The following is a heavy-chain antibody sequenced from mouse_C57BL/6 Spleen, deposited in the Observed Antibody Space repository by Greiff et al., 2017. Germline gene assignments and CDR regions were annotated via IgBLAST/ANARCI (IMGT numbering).Heavy chain of an antibody. Sequence: VQLQQSGPELVKPGASVKISCTASGYTFNDYYMNWVKQSHGKSLEWIGDINPNNGGTRYNQKFKGKATLTVDKSSSTAYMELRILTAEDSAVYYCAEIYYYRSSLAYWGQGTLVSVSA. V-gene: IGHV1-26*01. CDR2: INPNNGGT. CDR1: GYTFNDYY. CDR3: AEIYYYRSSLAY. J-gene: IGHJ3*01. D-gene: IGHD1-1*01.